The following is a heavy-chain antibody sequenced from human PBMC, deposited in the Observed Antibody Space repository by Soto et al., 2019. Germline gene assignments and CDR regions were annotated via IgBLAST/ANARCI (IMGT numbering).Heavy chain of an antibody. Sequence: GGSLRLSCIASGYTLSSLGIHLVRQAPGKGLEWVAVMWYDGSLQYYSDSVRGRLTMSRDVSKNSVYVEMNRLRVEDTAVYYCARGAGSNHNHMDLWGRGTTVTVSS. CDR1: GYTLSSLG. CDR3: ARGAGSNHNHMDL. CDR2: MWYDGSLQ. J-gene: IGHJ6*03. V-gene: IGHV3-33*03. D-gene: IGHD6-13*01.